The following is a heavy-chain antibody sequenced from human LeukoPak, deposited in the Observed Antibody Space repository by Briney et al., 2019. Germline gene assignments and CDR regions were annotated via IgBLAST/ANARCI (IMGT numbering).Heavy chain of an antibody. V-gene: IGHV3-9*03. CDR2: IAWNRGTI. D-gene: IGHD4-17*01. Sequence: GGSLRLSCVASGFTFDNFAMHWVRPAPGRGLEWVSGIAWNRGTIAYADSVKGRFTVSRDNARNSLHLQMNSLRPEDMALYYCAKVGTATVTTGAFDRWGRGAVVTVSS. CDR3: AKVGTATVTTGAFDR. CDR1: GFTFDNFA. J-gene: IGHJ3*02.